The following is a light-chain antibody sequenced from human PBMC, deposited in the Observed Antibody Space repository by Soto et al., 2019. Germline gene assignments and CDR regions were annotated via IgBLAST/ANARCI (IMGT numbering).Light chain of an antibody. Sequence: EIVLTQSPATLSLSPGERATLSCRASQSVSSYLVCYQQKPGLAPRLLIYDASNMATVIPGRFSGSGSGTDFTLTISSLEPEDFAVYYCQQRSNWLPITFGQGTRLEIK. CDR2: DAS. V-gene: IGKV3-11*01. CDR3: QQRSNWLPIT. J-gene: IGKJ5*01. CDR1: QSVSSY.